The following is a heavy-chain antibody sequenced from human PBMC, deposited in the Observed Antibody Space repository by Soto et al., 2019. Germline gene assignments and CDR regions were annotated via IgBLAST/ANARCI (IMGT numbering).Heavy chain of an antibody. D-gene: IGHD5-12*01. CDR1: GGTFSSYA. CDR2: IIPIFGTA. Sequence: SVKVSCKASGGTFSSYAISWVRQAPGQGLEWMGGIIPIFGTANYAQKFQGRVTITADESTSTAYMELSSLRSEDTAVYYCAREKGIVATINGMDVWGQGTTVTVSS. CDR3: AREKGIVATINGMDV. J-gene: IGHJ6*02. V-gene: IGHV1-69*13.